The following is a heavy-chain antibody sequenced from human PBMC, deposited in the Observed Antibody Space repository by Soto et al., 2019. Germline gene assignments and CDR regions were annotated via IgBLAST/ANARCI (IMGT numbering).Heavy chain of an antibody. CDR3: ARDVKLFGGYCSGGSCSNWFDP. V-gene: IGHV1-18*01. Sequence: ASVKVSCKASGYTFTSYGISWVRQAPGQGLEWMGWISAYNGNTNYAQKLQGRVTMTTDTSTSTAYMELRSLRSDDTAVYYCARDVKLFGGYCSGGSCSNWFDPWGQGTLVTVSS. CDR2: ISAYNGNT. J-gene: IGHJ5*02. D-gene: IGHD2-15*01. CDR1: GYTFTSYG.